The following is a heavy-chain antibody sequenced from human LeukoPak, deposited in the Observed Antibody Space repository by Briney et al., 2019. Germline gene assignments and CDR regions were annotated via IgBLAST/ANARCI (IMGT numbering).Heavy chain of an antibody. V-gene: IGHV3-74*01. CDR1: GFTFGSYW. CDR2: INNDGSNT. D-gene: IGHD6-19*01. Sequence: PGGSLRLSCAASGFTFGSYWMQWVRQTPEKGLVWVAHINNDGSNTIYADSVKGRFTTSRDNAKNTLYLQMNSLRAEDTAVYYCARDFGSGGFGGYFDYWGQGTLVTVSS. J-gene: IGHJ4*02. CDR3: ARDFGSGGFGGYFDY.